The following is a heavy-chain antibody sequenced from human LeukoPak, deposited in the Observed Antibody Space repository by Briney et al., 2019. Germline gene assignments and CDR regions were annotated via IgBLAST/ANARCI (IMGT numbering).Heavy chain of an antibody. D-gene: IGHD1-26*01. CDR2: IYSGGST. CDR1: GFIVSSNY. V-gene: IGHV3-53*01. CDR3: ARERSSGGSYPRVAFDI. J-gene: IGHJ3*02. Sequence: GGSLRLSCAASGFIVSSNYMSWVRQAPGKGLEWVSVIYSGGSTYYADSVKGRFTISRDNSKNTLYLQMNSLRAEDTAVYYCARERSSGGSYPRVAFDIWGQGTMVTVSS.